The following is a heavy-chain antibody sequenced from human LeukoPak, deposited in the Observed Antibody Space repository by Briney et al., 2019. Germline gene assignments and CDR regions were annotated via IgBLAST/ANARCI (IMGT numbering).Heavy chain of an antibody. CDR1: GGSISSHY. V-gene: IGHV4-59*11. CDR2: IYYSGST. J-gene: IGHJ2*01. CDR3: ARVLYYYDSSGYYWYFDL. D-gene: IGHD3-22*01. Sequence: SETLSLTCTVSGGSISSHYWSWIRQPPGKGLEWIGYIYYSGSTNYNPSLKSRVTISVDTSKNQFSLKLSSATAADTAVYYCARVLYYYDSSGYYWYFDLWGRGTLVTVSS.